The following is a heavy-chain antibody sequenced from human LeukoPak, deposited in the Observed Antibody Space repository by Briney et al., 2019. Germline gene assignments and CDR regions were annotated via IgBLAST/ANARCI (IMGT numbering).Heavy chain of an antibody. J-gene: IGHJ4*02. D-gene: IGHD4-17*01. CDR1: GFTFSSYA. CDR3: ASYGERTFDY. CDR2: ISYDGSNK. Sequence: GGSLRLSCAASGFTFSSYAMHWVRQAPGKGLEWVAVISYDGSNKYYADSVKGRFTISRDNSKNTLYLQMNSLRAEDTAVYYCASYGERTFDYWAREPWSPSPQ. V-gene: IGHV3-30*04.